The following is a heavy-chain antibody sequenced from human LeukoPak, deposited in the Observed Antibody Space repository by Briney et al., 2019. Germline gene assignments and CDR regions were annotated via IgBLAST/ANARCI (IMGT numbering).Heavy chain of an antibody. CDR3: AKPKDNSLYCFDY. Sequence: PGGSLRLSCAASGFTPGFTFGNYAMSWVRQAGWKGLELVSAISGSGGSKYYADSVKGRFTISRDNSKNTLYLQISSLRAEDTAVYYCAKPKDNSLYCFDYWGQGTLVTVSS. CDR1: GFTPGFTFGNYA. V-gene: IGHV3-23*01. CDR2: ISGSGGSK. J-gene: IGHJ4*02. D-gene: IGHD1-20*01.